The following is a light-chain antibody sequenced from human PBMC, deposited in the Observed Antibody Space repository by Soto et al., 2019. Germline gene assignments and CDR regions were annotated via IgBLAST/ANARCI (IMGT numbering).Light chain of an antibody. CDR3: XQYNDWPPNT. V-gene: IGKV3-15*01. Sequence: EIVMTQSPATLSVSPGERATLSCRASQSVSSNLAWYQQKPGQAPRLLIYGASTRATGIPARFSGSGSGTEXXXTXXSXQSEDFAVYYXXQYNDWPPNTFGQGTRLEIK. CDR2: GAS. J-gene: IGKJ5*01. CDR1: QSVSSN.